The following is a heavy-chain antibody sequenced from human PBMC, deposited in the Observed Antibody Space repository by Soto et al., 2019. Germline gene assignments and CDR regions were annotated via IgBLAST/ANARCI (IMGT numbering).Heavy chain of an antibody. Sequence: ASVKVSCKASGGTFSSYTISWVRQAPGQGLEWMGRIIPILGIANYAQKFQGRVTITADKSTSTAYMELSSLRSEDTAVYYCARVITGTGERKNWFDPWGQGTLVTVSS. D-gene: IGHD1-7*01. CDR1: GGTFSSYT. J-gene: IGHJ5*02. CDR2: IIPILGIA. V-gene: IGHV1-69*02. CDR3: ARVITGTGERKNWFDP.